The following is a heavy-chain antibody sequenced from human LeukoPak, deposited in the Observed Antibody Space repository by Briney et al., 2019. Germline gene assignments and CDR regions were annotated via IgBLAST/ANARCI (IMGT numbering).Heavy chain of an antibody. CDR3: TTWVTSSNYRGVDY. J-gene: IGHJ4*02. CDR1: GFTVSNAW. V-gene: IGHV3-15*01. D-gene: IGHD4-11*01. Sequence: KPGVTLRLSCAASGFTVSNAWMSWFRHAPGKGLELVGRIKSKSDGGTTDYAAPVRGRFTISRDDTQNTLPLQTNSLKSDDTAEYYCTTWVTSSNYRGVDYWGQGTLVTVSS. CDR2: IKSKSDGGTT.